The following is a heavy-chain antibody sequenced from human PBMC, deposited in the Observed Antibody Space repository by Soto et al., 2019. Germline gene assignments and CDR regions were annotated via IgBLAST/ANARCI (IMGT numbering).Heavy chain of an antibody. CDR2: IYYSGII. D-gene: IGHD6-13*01. V-gene: IGHV4-59*12. Sequence: SETLSLTCPVSGGTISSYYWSWIRQPPGKGLEWIGYIYYSGIINPGDSESRYSPSFKGQVTTSADKSISTAYLQWSSLKASDTAIYYCARLLDAAGTWDYWARGTLVTVSS. CDR1: GGTISSYY. J-gene: IGHJ4*02. CDR3: ARLLDAAGTWDY.